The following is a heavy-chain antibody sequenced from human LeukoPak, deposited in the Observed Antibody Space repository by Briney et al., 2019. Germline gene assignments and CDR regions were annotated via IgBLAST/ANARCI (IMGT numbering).Heavy chain of an antibody. Sequence: GESLKISCKGSGYSFTSYWIGWVRQMPGKGLEWMGIIYPGDSGTRYSPSFQGQVTISADKSISTAYLQWSSLKASDTAMYYCARRYSSSWYYFDYWGQGTLVTASS. CDR2: IYPGDSGT. CDR3: ARRYSSSWYYFDY. J-gene: IGHJ4*02. CDR1: GYSFTSYW. D-gene: IGHD6-13*01. V-gene: IGHV5-51*01.